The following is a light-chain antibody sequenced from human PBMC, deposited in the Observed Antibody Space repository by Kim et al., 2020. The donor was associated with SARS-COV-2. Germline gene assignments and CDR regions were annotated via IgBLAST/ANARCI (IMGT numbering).Light chain of an antibody. CDR2: GAS. J-gene: IGKJ1*01. CDR3: QQYNNWPPWT. CDR1: QSVSGFSY. V-gene: IGKV3D-15*01. Sequence: GERANLASRASQSVSGFSYLAWYQQKPGQAPRPLIYGASNRATGIPDRFSGSGSGTDFTLTISSLQSEDFAVYYCQQYNNWPPWTFGQGTKVDIK.